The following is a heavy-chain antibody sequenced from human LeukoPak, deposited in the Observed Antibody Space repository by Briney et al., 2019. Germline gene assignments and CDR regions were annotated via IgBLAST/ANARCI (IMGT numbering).Heavy chain of an antibody. CDR3: AKPLRYFDWSPWAFDI. CDR1: GGSFSGYY. V-gene: IGHV4-34*01. CDR2: INHSGST. Sequence: SETLSLTCAVYGGSFSGYYWSWIRQPPGKGLEWIGEINHSGSTNYNPSLKSRVTISVDTSKNQFSLKLSSVTAADTAVYYCAKPLRYFDWSPWAFDIWGQGTMVTVSS. J-gene: IGHJ3*02. D-gene: IGHD3-9*01.